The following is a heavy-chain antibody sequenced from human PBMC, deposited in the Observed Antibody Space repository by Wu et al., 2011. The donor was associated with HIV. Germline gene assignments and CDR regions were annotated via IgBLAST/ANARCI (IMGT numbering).Heavy chain of an antibody. D-gene: IGHD5-12*01. CDR2: IIPIFGTA. V-gene: IGHV1-69*05. Sequence: QVQLVQSGAEVKKPGSSVKVSCTASGGTFSSYAISWVRQAPGQGLEWMGGIIPIFGTANYAQKFQGRVTITTDESTSTAYMELSSLRSEDTAVYYCARSGYSGYPPYYYYGMDVWGQGTTVTVSS. CDR3: ARSGYSGYPPYYYYGMDV. J-gene: IGHJ6*02. CDR1: GGTFSSYA.